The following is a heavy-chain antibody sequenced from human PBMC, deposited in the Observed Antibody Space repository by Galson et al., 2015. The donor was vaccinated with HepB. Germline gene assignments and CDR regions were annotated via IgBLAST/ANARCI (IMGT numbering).Heavy chain of an antibody. Sequence: SLRLSCAASGFTSSKYWMYWVRQAPGKGLVWVSRINSDGSSTTYADSVKGRLTVSRDNAKNTLYLQMNSLRVEDTAVYYCASLVACYYFGMDVWGEGTTVTVSS. J-gene: IGHJ6*04. CDR3: ASLVACYYFGMDV. V-gene: IGHV3-74*01. D-gene: IGHD2-15*01. CDR2: INSDGSST. CDR1: GFTSSKYW.